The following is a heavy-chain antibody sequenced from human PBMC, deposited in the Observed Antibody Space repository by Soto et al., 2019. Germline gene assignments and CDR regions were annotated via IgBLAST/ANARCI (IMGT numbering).Heavy chain of an antibody. D-gene: IGHD3-10*01. CDR3: ARGQGITMVRGVINAFDI. Sequence: QVQLQQWGAGLLKPSETLSLTCAVYGVSFSGYYWSWVRQPPGKGLEWSGEINHSGSTNYNPSLKSRVTISVDTSKNQFSLKLSSVTAADTAVYYCARGQGITMVRGVINAFDIWGQGTMVTVSS. CDR1: GVSFSGYY. J-gene: IGHJ3*02. V-gene: IGHV4-34*01. CDR2: INHSGST.